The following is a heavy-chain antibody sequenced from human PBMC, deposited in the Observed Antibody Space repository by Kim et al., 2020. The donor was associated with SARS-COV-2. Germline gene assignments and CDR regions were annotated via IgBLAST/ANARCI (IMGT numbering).Heavy chain of an antibody. Sequence: GGSLRLSCAASGFTFSSYAMSWVRQAPGKGLEWVSAISGSGGSTYYADFVKGRYTFSRDTSKNKLYLQMNSLGDEDTAGYYCAKDYDSSGYYNGDAFDIWGQGTMVTVSS. D-gene: IGHD3-22*01. CDR3: AKDYDSSGYYNGDAFDI. CDR2: ISGSGGST. CDR1: GFTFSSYA. J-gene: IGHJ3*02. V-gene: IGHV3-23*01.